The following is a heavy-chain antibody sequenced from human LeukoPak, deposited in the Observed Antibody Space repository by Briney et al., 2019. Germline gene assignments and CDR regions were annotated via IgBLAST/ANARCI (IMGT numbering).Heavy chain of an antibody. CDR3: ASIPEYYYDSSGYYSLNY. D-gene: IGHD3-22*01. CDR2: ISSGGTNI. V-gene: IGHV3-11*04. J-gene: IGHJ4*02. Sequence: PGGSLRLSCAASGFTFSDYYMSWIRQAPGKGLEWVSYISSGGTNIYYADSVKGRFTIFRDNAKNSLYLQMNSLRAEDTAVYYCASIPEYYYDSSGYYSLNYWGQGTLVTVSS. CDR1: GFTFSDYY.